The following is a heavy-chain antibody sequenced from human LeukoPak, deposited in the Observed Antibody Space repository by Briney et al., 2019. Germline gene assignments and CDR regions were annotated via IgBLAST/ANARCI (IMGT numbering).Heavy chain of an antibody. J-gene: IGHJ4*02. CDR3: AKDEGFYSISWYSLSNY. D-gene: IGHD6-13*01. V-gene: IGHV3-30*18. CDR2: ISYDGSNK. CDR1: GFTFSSYG. Sequence: GGSLRLSCAASGFTFSSYGMHWVRQAPGKGLEWVAVISYDGSNKYYADSVKGRFTISRDNSKNTLYLQMNSLRAEDTAVYYCAKDEGFYSISWYSLSNYWGQGTLVTVSS.